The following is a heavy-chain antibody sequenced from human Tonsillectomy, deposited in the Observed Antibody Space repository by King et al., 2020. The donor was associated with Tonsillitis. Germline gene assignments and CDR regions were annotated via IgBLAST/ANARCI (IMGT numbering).Heavy chain of an antibody. CDR2: IYESGTT. J-gene: IGHJ6*02. V-gene: IGHV4-39*01. Sequence: QLQESGPGLLKPSETLSLTCAVSGGSISGSDYYWGWIRQPPGKGLEWIGNIYESGTTYYNPSLKSRVTQSVDTSKNQFSLKRTSVTAAYTAVYYCARHIGNYRYFFYAMDVWGQGTTVTVSS. CDR3: ARHIGNYRYFFYAMDV. D-gene: IGHD1-7*01. CDR1: GGSISGSDYY.